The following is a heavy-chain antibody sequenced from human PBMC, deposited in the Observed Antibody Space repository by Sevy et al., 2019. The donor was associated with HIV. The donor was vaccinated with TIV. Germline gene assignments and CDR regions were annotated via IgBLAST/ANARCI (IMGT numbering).Heavy chain of an antibody. CDR3: AKPYRIAVAGDYYYSGMDV. CDR2: ISWDGGST. V-gene: IGHV3-43D*03. Sequence: GGSLRLSCAVSGFTFDDYAMHWVRQAPGKGLEWVSLISWDGGSTYYADSVKGRLTISRDNSKNSLYQQMNSLRAEDTALYYCAKPYRIAVAGDYYYSGMDVWGQGTTVTVSS. J-gene: IGHJ6*02. D-gene: IGHD6-13*01. CDR1: GFTFDDYA.